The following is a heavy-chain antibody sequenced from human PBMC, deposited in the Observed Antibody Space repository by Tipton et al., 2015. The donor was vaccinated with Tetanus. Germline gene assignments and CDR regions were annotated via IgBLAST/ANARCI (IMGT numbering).Heavy chain of an antibody. CDR3: ARDLEVTNFYYYYGMDV. D-gene: IGHD4-17*01. V-gene: IGHV3-48*03. Sequence: SLRLSCVTSGFTFSSFAMSWVRQAPGKGLEWVSYISSPGTTKYYADSVKGRFTVSRDNAKSSLNLQMNSLRVEDTAVYYCARDLEVTNFYYYYGMDVWGQGTTVTVSS. CDR2: ISSPGTTK. CDR1: GFTFSSFA. J-gene: IGHJ6*02.